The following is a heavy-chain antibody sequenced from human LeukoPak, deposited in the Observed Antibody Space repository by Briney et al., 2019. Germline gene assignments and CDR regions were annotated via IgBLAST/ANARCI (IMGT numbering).Heavy chain of an antibody. CDR2: INPNSGGT. D-gene: IGHD6-19*01. V-gene: IGHV1-2*02. CDR1: GYTFTGYY. CDR3: ARVGVAVAGTRWAYNDY. J-gene: IGHJ4*02. Sequence: ASVKVSCKASGYTFTGYYMHWVRQAPGQGLEWMGWINPNSGGTNYAQKFQGRVTMTRDTSISTAYMELSRLRSDDTAVYYCARVGVAVAGTRWAYNDYWGQGTLVTVSS.